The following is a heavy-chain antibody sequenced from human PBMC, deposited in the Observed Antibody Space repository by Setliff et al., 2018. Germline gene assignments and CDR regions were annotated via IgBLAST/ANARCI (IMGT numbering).Heavy chain of an antibody. Sequence: PGASLKLSCKASGYSFTDYWIAWVRRMPGKGRDWMGIIYPGDPQIRYSPSFQGQVTISADKSTSTAYLEWSSLKASDTAMYYCVRPSAGYSRPFDVWGQGTMVTVSS. CDR3: VRPSAGYSRPFDV. CDR1: GYSFTDYW. J-gene: IGHJ3*01. V-gene: IGHV5-51*01. CDR2: IYPGDPQI. D-gene: IGHD2-15*01.